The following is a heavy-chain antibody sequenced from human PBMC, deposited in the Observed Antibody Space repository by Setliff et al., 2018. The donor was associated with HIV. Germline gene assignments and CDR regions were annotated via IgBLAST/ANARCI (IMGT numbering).Heavy chain of an antibody. V-gene: IGHV4-4*08. Sequence: SETLSLTCTVSGASINSYFWSWIRQSPGKRLEWIGYIYTSENINYNPSLKNRVTISVDTSKNHFSLRLSSVTAADTAVYYCARQGTWYTSGPGWFDPWGQGTLVTVSS. CDR2: IYTSENI. CDR3: ARQGTWYTSGPGWFDP. D-gene: IGHD6-19*01. CDR1: GASINSYF. J-gene: IGHJ5*02.